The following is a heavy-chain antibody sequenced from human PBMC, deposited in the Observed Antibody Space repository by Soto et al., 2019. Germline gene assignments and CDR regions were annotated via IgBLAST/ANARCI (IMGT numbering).Heavy chain of an antibody. D-gene: IGHD3-16*01. J-gene: IGHJ4*02. CDR3: ARDFTGWPPDGVDS. CDR2: ISAYNGNT. V-gene: IGHV1-18*01. CDR1: GFTFTSYA. Sequence: QVHLVQSGAEVKMPGASVKVSCKASGFTFTSYAFTWVRQAPGQGLEWMGWISAYNGNTNYARNFRSRVTMTTDSSTSTVYMEVGSLTSDVTAVYFCARDFTGWPPDGVDSWGQGTLVSVSA.